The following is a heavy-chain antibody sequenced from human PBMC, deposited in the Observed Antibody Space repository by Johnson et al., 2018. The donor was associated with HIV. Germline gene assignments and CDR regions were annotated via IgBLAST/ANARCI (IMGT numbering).Heavy chain of an antibody. J-gene: IGHJ3*02. CDR3: AKLYSSSSRYAFDI. D-gene: IGHD6-13*01. CDR1: GFTFSSYA. V-gene: IGHV3-33*06. Sequence: QVQLVESGGGLIQPGGSLRLSCAASGFTFSSYAMSWVRQAPGKGLEWVAVIWYDGSNKYYADSVKGRFTISRDNSKNTLYLQMNSLRAEDTAVYYCAKLYSSSSRYAFDIWGQGTMVTVSS. CDR2: IWYDGSNK.